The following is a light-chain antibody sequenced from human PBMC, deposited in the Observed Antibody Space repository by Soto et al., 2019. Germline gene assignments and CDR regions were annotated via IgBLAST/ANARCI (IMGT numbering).Light chain of an antibody. Sequence: QSVLTQPASVSGSPGQSITISCTGTSSDIGSYDLVSWYQQHPGTAPKLIIYEVTKRPSGVSTRFSGSKSGNTASLTISGLKAVDEADYYCCSFADFTYVFGTGTKLTVL. CDR1: SSDIGSYDL. CDR2: EVT. V-gene: IGLV2-23*02. J-gene: IGLJ1*01. CDR3: CSFADFTYV.